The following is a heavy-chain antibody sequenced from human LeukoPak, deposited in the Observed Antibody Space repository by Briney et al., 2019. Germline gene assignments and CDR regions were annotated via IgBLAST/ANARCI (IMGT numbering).Heavy chain of an antibody. V-gene: IGHV3-74*01. CDR1: GFTFSTYW. Sequence: GGSLRLSCAASGFTFSTYWMHWVRHAPGKGLVWVSRINSDGSSTNYADSVKGRFTISRDNAKNTLYLQMNSLRADDTALYYCVFCSGGNCYWGQGTLVTVSS. D-gene: IGHD2-15*01. J-gene: IGHJ4*02. CDR3: VFCSGGNCY. CDR2: INSDGSST.